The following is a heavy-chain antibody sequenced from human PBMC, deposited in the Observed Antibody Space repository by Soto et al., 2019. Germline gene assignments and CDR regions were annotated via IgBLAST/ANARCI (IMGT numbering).Heavy chain of an antibody. V-gene: IGHV1-2*04. J-gene: IGHJ3*02. Sequence: QVRLVQSGPEVRKPGASVKISCEASGYSFTGHYLHWVRQAPGHGLEWMGWINPNSGGTNYAQKFQDWLSITRDKALSTVYMDLSSLRSEDTAMYYCAKSDGAEENDAFDIWGQGTMISVS. CDR2: INPNSGGT. CDR1: GYSFTGHY. D-gene: IGHD3-16*01. CDR3: AKSDGAEENDAFDI.